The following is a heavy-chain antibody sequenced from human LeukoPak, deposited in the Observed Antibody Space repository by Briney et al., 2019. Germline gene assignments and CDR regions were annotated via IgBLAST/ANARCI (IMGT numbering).Heavy chain of an antibody. D-gene: IGHD3-9*01. CDR2: IYHSGST. V-gene: IGHV4-4*02. CDR3: ARVRGRAYYDILHPYYYMDV. Sequence: PSGTLSLTCAVSGGSISSSNWWSWVRQPPGKGLEWIGEIYHSGSTNYNPSLKSRVTISVDKSKNQFSLKLSSVTAADTAVYYCARVRGRAYYDILHPYYYMDVWGKGTTVTVSS. J-gene: IGHJ6*03. CDR1: GGSISSSNW.